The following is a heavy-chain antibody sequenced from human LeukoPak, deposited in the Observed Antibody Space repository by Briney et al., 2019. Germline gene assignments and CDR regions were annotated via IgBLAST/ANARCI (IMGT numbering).Heavy chain of an antibody. Sequence: KTGGSLRLSCAASGFTFSSYSMNWVRQAPGKGLEWVSSISSSSSYIYYADSVKGRFTISRDNAKNSLYLQMNSLRAEDTAVYYCARGMDADYDFWSGYPYYFDYWGQGTLVIVSS. CDR1: GFTFSSYS. V-gene: IGHV3-21*01. CDR3: ARGMDADYDFWSGYPYYFDY. CDR2: ISSSSSYI. J-gene: IGHJ4*02. D-gene: IGHD3-3*01.